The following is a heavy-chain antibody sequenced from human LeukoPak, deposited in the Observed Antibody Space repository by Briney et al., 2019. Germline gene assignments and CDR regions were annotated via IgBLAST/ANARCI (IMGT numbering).Heavy chain of an antibody. V-gene: IGHV1-46*01. Sequence: ASVKVSCKASGYTFTSYYMHWVRQAPGQGLEWMGIINPSGGSTSYAQKFQGRVTMTRDMSTSTVYVELSSLRSEDTAVYYCARDGSMTTVTVSGFDYWGQGTLVSVSS. D-gene: IGHD4-17*01. CDR2: INPSGGST. CDR1: GYTFTSYY. CDR3: ARDGSMTTVTVSGFDY. J-gene: IGHJ4*02.